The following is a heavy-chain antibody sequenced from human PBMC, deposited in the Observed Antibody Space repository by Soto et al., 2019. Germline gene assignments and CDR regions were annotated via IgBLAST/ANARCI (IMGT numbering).Heavy chain of an antibody. CDR3: AKVDLLGICTGGSCYSLDY. Sequence: EVQILESGGGLVQPGGSLRLSCVASGFTFSTYAMSWVRQAPGKGLEWVSGISGSGDTSYYADSVKGRFTISRDNSKNTLYLQKNSLRAEDTAVYYCAKVDLLGICTGGSCYSLDYWGQGTLVTVSS. D-gene: IGHD2-15*01. CDR2: ISGSGDTS. V-gene: IGHV3-23*01. CDR1: GFTFSTYA. J-gene: IGHJ4*02.